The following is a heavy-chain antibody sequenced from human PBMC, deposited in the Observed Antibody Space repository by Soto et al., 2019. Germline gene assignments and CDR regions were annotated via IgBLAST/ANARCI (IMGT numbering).Heavy chain of an antibody. J-gene: IGHJ2*01. CDR3: ARGNHRWLQLWYFDL. CDR2: IIPIFGTA. Sequence: QVQLVQSGAEVKKPGSSVTVSCKASGGTFSSYTISWVRQAPGQGLEWMGGIIPIFGTANYAQKFQGRVTLTAYESTSTAYMELSSLRSEATAVYYCARGNHRWLQLWYFDLWGRGTLVTVSS. V-gene: IGHV1-69*12. D-gene: IGHD5-12*01. CDR1: GGTFSSYT.